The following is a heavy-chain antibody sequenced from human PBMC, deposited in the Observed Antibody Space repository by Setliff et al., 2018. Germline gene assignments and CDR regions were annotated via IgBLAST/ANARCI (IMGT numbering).Heavy chain of an antibody. V-gene: IGHV3-53*01. CDR1: GFTVSGNN. CDR3: ARGGVFGHFYFDL. Sequence: LSLSCAASGFTVSGNNMNWVRQAPGKGLEWVSAIYTGGRTDSADSVKGRFTISRDGSKNTLYLQMNNLRVEDTAVYYCARGGVFGHFYFDLWGRGTLVTVSS. CDR2: IYTGGRT. D-gene: IGHD3-10*02. J-gene: IGHJ2*01.